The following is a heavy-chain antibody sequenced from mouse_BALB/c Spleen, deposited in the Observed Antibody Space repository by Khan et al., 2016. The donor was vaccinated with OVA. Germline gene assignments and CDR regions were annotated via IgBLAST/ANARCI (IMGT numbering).Heavy chain of an antibody. D-gene: IGHD4-1*01. CDR3: NEVNCEDFDY. Sequence: VQLQQSGAELVRSGASVKLSCTASGFTIKDYYMHWVKQRPEQGLEWIGWIDPENGDTEYAPKFQGKATMTADTSSNTAYLQLSSLTSEDTAVYYCNEVNCEDFDYWGQGTTLTVSS. V-gene: IGHV14-4*02. J-gene: IGHJ2*01. CDR2: IDPENGDT. CDR1: GFTIKDYY.